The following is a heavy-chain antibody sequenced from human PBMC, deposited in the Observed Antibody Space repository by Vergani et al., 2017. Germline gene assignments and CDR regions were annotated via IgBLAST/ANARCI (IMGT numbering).Heavy chain of an antibody. V-gene: IGHV3-23*01. CDR1: GFSFPGYA. Sequence: EVQLLESGGGLVQPGGSLRLSCEASGFSFPGYAMSWVRQAPGKGLEWVSSVSGSSATPYYADSVKGRFIISRDNSKNTLHLQMRSLRFDDTAVYYCANEGSANRIRGWLDHWGQGALVTVSS. CDR3: ANEGSANRIRGWLDH. D-gene: IGHD3-10*01. J-gene: IGHJ4*02. CDR2: VSGSSATP.